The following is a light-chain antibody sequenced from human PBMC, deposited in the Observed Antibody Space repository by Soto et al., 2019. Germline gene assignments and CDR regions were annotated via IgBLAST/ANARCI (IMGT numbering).Light chain of an antibody. CDR2: KAS. J-gene: IGKJ1*01. Sequence: DIQMTQSPSTLSGSVGDRVTITCRASQTISSWLAWYQQKPGKAPKLLIYKASTLKSGAPSRFSGSGSGTEFTLTISSLQPDDFATYYCQHYNSYSEAFGQGTKGISN. CDR3: QHYNSYSEA. CDR1: QTISSW. V-gene: IGKV1-5*03.